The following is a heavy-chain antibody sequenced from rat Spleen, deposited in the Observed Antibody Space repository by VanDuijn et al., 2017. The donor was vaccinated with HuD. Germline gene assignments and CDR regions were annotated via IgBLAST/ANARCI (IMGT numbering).Heavy chain of an antibody. Sequence: EVKLVESGGGLVQPGRSLKLSCAASGFNFNDYLMGWVRQAPGKGLEWIAEINKVSSTINYTPSLKDKFTISRDNAQNTLYLQMSKLGSEDTAMYYCTTGGVTPRLNWFAYWGQGVMVTVSS. J-gene: IGHJ2*01. V-gene: IGHV4-2*01. CDR3: TTGGVTPRLNWFAY. CDR1: GFNFNDYL. CDR2: INKVSSTI. D-gene: IGHD1-10*01.